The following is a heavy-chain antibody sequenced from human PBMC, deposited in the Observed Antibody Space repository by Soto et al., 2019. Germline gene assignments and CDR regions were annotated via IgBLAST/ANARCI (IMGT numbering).Heavy chain of an antibody. CDR2: ISYDGSNK. Sequence: RLSCAASEYTFSSYGMHWGRQAPGKGLEWVAVISYDGSNKYYADSVKGRFTISRDNSKNTLYLQMNSLRAEDTAVYYCAKEEGYYDSSGLQVFDYWGQGTLVTVSS. CDR3: AKEEGYYDSSGLQVFDY. V-gene: IGHV3-30*18. D-gene: IGHD3-22*01. CDR1: EYTFSSYG. J-gene: IGHJ4*02.